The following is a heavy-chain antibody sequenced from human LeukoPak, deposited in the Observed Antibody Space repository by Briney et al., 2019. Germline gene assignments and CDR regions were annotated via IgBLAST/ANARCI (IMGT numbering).Heavy chain of an antibody. CDR1: GGSISSGSYY. CDR2: IYTSGST. Sequence: SETLSLTCTVSGGSISSGSYYWSWIRQPAGKGLEWIGPIYTSGSTYYNPSLKSRVTISVDTSKNQFSLKLSSVTAADTAVYYCARESIAAAGTSLVYWGQGTLVTVSS. CDR3: ARESIAAAGTSLVY. D-gene: IGHD6-13*01. J-gene: IGHJ4*02. V-gene: IGHV4-61*02.